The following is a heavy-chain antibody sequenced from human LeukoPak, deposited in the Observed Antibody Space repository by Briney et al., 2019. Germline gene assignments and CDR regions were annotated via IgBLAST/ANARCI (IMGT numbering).Heavy chain of an antibody. D-gene: IGHD2/OR15-2a*01. CDR3: ARFLATWDYYYMDV. Sequence: PGGSLRLSCSASGFTFRTYSINWVRQAPGKGLEWVSSISGSSSFIYYADSVKGRFSISRDNAKNSVYLQLSSLSVEDTAVYYCARFLATWDYYYMDVWGTGTTVTVSS. CDR1: GFTFRTYS. J-gene: IGHJ6*03. CDR2: ISGSSSFI. V-gene: IGHV3-48*01.